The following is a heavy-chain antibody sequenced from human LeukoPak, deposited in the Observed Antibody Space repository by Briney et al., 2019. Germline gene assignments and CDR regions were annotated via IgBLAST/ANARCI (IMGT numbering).Heavy chain of an antibody. CDR3: ARILRPLYYFDY. V-gene: IGHV4-59*11. CDR2: IYYSGST. CDR1: GGSISSHY. Sequence: SETLSLTCTVSGGSISSHYWSWIRQPPGKGLEWIGYIYYSGSTNYNPSLKSRVTISVDPSKNQFSLKLSSVTAADTAVYYCARILRPLYYFDYWGQGTLVTVSS. J-gene: IGHJ4*02.